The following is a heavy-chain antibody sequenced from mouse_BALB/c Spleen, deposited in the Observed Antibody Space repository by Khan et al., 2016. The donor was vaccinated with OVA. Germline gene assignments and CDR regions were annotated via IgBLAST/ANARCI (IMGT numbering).Heavy chain of an antibody. CDR1: GYSITTDYA. CDR2: ISYSGNT. V-gene: IGHV3-2*02. CDR3: ERVYGGDFDY. Sequence: VQLQESGPGLVKPSQSLSLTCTVTGYSITTDYAWNWIRQFPGNKLEWMGYISYSGNTKYNPSLKSRISITRDTSKNQFFLQLKSVTTEDTARYYCERVYGGDFDYWGQDTTLTVSS. J-gene: IGHJ2*01. D-gene: IGHD1-1*01.